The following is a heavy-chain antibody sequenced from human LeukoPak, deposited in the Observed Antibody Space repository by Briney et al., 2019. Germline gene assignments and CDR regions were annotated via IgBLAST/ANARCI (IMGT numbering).Heavy chain of an antibody. CDR2: ISGSGGST. Sequence: PGGSLRLSCAASGFTFSSYAMSWVRQAPGKGLEWVSAISGSGGSTYYADSVKGRFTISRDNSKNTLYLQMNSLRAEDTAVYYCAKDRLYSSGWYVGDFDYWGQGTLVTVSS. D-gene: IGHD6-19*01. V-gene: IGHV3-23*01. CDR1: GFTFSSYA. J-gene: IGHJ4*02. CDR3: AKDRLYSSGWYVGDFDY.